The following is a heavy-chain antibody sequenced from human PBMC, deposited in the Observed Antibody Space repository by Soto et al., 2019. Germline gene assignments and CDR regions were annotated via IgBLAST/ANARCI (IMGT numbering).Heavy chain of an antibody. Sequence: KTSETLSLTCTVSADSVSSANYYWTCIRQPPGKGLEWIGNIYYTGSTNYNPSLKSRVTISLNTSKMQLSLKLRSVTAADTAVYYCARDHCVGGNCFSTYYGMDVWGQGTTVTVSS. D-gene: IGHD2-15*01. CDR3: ARDHCVGGNCFSTYYGMDV. CDR1: ADSVSSANYY. J-gene: IGHJ6*02. V-gene: IGHV4-61*01. CDR2: IYYTGST.